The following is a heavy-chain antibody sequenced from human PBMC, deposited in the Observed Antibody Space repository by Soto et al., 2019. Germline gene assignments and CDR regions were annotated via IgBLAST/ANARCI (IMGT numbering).Heavy chain of an antibody. CDR3: ACVERSAYPHYYYHYGMDV. V-gene: IGHV4-59*01. CDR1: GGSISNSY. J-gene: IGHJ6*02. D-gene: IGHD3-3*01. CDR2: IYDNGIT. Sequence: SETLSLTCTVSGGSISNSYSNWIRLPPGKGLEWIGYIYDNGITNYNPSLSSRVTISLDTSRNQFSLKVNSVTAEDTAVYYCACVERSAYPHYYYHYGMDVWGQGTTVTVSS.